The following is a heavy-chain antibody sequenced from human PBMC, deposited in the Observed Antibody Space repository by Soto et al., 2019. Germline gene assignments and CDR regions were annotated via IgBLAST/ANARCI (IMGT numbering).Heavy chain of an antibody. Sequence: QITLNESGPTVVRPTETLTLTCRFSGFSLTTSGVGVCWVRQSPGKAPEWLALIYWDDDKRYSESLKSRLTITKDTSKNQVVLTVATLDPTDTATYYCAHRVLRTVFGLVTTTAIYFDFWGQGTPVAVSS. J-gene: IGHJ4*02. CDR2: IYWDDDK. V-gene: IGHV2-5*02. CDR3: AHRVLRTVFGLVTTTAIYFDF. CDR1: GFSLTTSGVG. D-gene: IGHD3-3*01.